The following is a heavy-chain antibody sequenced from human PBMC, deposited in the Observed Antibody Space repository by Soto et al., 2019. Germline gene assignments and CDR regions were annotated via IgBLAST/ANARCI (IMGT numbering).Heavy chain of an antibody. D-gene: IGHD3-16*01. CDR1: CGSVRNYY. CDR3: ASGGNWFDP. Sequence: SETLSLTCNVSCGSVRNYYWTWIRQSPDKGLKWIAYMYYNGNINYNPSLKSRVTISIDTSKNQFSLTLKSVTAADTAVYYCASGGNWFDPWGQVIKVTVSS. J-gene: IGHJ5*02. V-gene: IGHV4-59*02. CDR2: MYYNGNI.